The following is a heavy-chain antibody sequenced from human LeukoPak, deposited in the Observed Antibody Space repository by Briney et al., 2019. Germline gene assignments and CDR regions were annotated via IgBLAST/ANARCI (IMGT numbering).Heavy chain of an antibody. Sequence: ASVKVSCKASGYTFTSYAMHWVRQAPGQRLEWMGWINAGNGNTKYSQKFQGRVTITRGTSASTAYMELSSLRSEDTAVYYCARDPTSGYYMNYFDYWGQGTLVTVSS. V-gene: IGHV1-3*01. CDR3: ARDPTSGYYMNYFDY. J-gene: IGHJ4*02. D-gene: IGHD3-22*01. CDR1: GYTFTSYA. CDR2: INAGNGNT.